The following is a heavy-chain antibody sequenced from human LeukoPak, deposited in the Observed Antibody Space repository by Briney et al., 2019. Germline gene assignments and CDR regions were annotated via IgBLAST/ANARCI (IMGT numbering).Heavy chain of an antibody. CDR1: GGSFNNYY. V-gene: IGHV4-59*01. CDR2: IYYSGST. D-gene: IGHD6-19*01. CDR3: ARESLRQQWLVRREEYYYMDV. Sequence: SETLSLTCGVYGGSFNNYYWSWIRQPPGKGLEWIGYIYYSGSTNYNPSLKSRVTISVDTSKNQFSLKLRSVTAADTAVYYCARESLRQQWLVRREEYYYMDVWGKGTTVTISS. J-gene: IGHJ6*03.